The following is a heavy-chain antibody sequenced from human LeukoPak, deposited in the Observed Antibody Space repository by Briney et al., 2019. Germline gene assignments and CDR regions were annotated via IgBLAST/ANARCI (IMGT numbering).Heavy chain of an antibody. CDR1: GYTFTNSS. V-gene: IGHV1-18*01. CDR2: ISAFNGHT. J-gene: IGHJ4*02. Sequence: ASVKVSCKASGYTFTNSSFNWVRQAPGQGLEWMGWISAFNGHTNYAQRFQGRVTMTTDTSTTTAYMELRSLKSDDTAVYYCARVASKVVVVTVTDYWGQGTLVTVSS. D-gene: IGHD3-22*01. CDR3: ARVASKVVVVTVTDY.